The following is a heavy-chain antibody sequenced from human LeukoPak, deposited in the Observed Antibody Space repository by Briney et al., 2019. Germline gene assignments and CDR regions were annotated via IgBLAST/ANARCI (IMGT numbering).Heavy chain of an antibody. J-gene: IGHJ6*02. CDR1: GYTFTSYG. CDR3: ARGIPSSSSWYFDFGYYYYGMDV. Sequence: ASVKVSCKASGYTFTSYGISWVRQAPGQGLEWMGWISAYNGNTNYAQKLQGRVTMTTDTSTSTAYMELRSLRSDDTAVYYCARGIPSSSSWYFDFGYYYYGMDVWGQGTTVTVSS. CDR2: ISAYNGNT. V-gene: IGHV1-18*01. D-gene: IGHD6-13*01.